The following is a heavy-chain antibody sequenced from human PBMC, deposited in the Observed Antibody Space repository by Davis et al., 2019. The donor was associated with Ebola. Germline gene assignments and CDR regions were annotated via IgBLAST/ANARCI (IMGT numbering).Heavy chain of an antibody. D-gene: IGHD3-9*01. V-gene: IGHV3-7*01. Sequence: PGGSLRLSCAASGFTFSSYWMSWVRKAPGKGLVWVANIKQDGSEKYYVDSVKGRFTISRDNAKNSLYLQMNSLRAEDTAVYYCARGPEFYDILTGYPYYYGMDVWGQGTTVTVSS. CDR3: ARGPEFYDILTGYPYYYGMDV. CDR1: GFTFSSYW. CDR2: IKQDGSEK. J-gene: IGHJ6*02.